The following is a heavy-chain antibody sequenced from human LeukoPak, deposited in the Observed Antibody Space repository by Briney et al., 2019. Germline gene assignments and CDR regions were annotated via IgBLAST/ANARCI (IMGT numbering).Heavy chain of an antibody. CDR1: GGSISSYY. J-gene: IGHJ3*02. CDR2: IYYSGST. V-gene: IGHV4-59*01. Sequence: PSETLSLTCTVSGGSISSYYWSWIRQPPGKGLEWIGYIYYSGSTNYNPSLKSRVTISVDTSKNQFSLKLSSVTAADTAVYYCARGPYSYDSSGAFDIWGQGTMVTVSS. D-gene: IGHD3-22*01. CDR3: ARGPYSYDSSGAFDI.